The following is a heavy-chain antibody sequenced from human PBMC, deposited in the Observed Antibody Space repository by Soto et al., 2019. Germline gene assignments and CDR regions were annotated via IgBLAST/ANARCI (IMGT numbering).Heavy chain of an antibody. D-gene: IGHD3-16*01. J-gene: IGHJ4*01. V-gene: IGHV4-61*01. CDR3: ARTSTGYVYGAF. Sequence: QVQLHESGPGLLKPSETLSLTCSVAGDSVSRGSHSWTWTRQPPGKGLEFLGYIYSTGSTNYNPSLKSRVTISVDTSKNQISLMLTSVTAADSAVYYCARTSTGYVYGAFWGHGIRVTVSS. CDR2: IYSTGST. CDR1: GDSVSRGSHS.